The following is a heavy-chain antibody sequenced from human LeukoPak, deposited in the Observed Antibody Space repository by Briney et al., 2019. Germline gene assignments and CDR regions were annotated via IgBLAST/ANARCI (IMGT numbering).Heavy chain of an antibody. J-gene: IGHJ4*02. CDR2: IYYSGST. Sequence: PSETLSLTCTVSGGSISSYYWSWIRQPPGKGLEWLGYIYYSGSTNYNPSLKSRVTISVDTSKNQFSLKLSSVTAADTAVYYCARFRIQLWSPDYYFDYWGQGTLVTVSS. V-gene: IGHV4-59*08. CDR3: ARFRIQLWSPDYYFDY. CDR1: GGSISSYY. D-gene: IGHD5-18*01.